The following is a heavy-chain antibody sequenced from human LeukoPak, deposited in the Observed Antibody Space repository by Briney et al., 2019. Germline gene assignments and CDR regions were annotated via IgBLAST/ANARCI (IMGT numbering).Heavy chain of an antibody. Sequence: SETLSLTCTVSSGSVSNSHYYWAWVRQPPGKGLEWLGSIYYSGSTYYNPSLKSRVTIYVDTSKNQFSLKLSSVTAADTAVYYCARHWYSGSSHFDYWGQGTLVTVSS. CDR1: SGSVSNSHYY. CDR2: IYYSGST. CDR3: ARHWYSGSSHFDY. J-gene: IGHJ4*02. V-gene: IGHV4-39*01. D-gene: IGHD1-26*01.